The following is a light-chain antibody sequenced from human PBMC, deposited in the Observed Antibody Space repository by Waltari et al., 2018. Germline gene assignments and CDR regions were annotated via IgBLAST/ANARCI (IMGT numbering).Light chain of an antibody. V-gene: IGLV2-8*01. J-gene: IGLJ1*01. Sequence: QSALTQPPSASGSPGQSVTVSCTGTSSDVGGYNYVSWYQQHPGKAPKLMIYEVSKRPSGVPGRFSGSKSGNTASLTVSGLQTEDEADYYCTSYAGINHCVFGTGTKVTVL. CDR2: EVS. CDR1: SSDVGGYNY. CDR3: TSYAGINHCV.